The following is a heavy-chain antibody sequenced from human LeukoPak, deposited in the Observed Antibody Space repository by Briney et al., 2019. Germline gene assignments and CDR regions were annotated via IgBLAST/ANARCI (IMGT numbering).Heavy chain of an antibody. CDR3: ARRKGPYGSGTYYDS. V-gene: IGHV3-20*04. CDR2: VSWNGAYT. CDR1: GFPFDDYG. J-gene: IGHJ4*02. D-gene: IGHD3-10*01. Sequence: GGSLRLSCAASGFPFDDYGMSWVRLAPGKGLEWVSGVSWNGAYTEYADSVRGRFPISRDNAKKSLYLQMNSLRVDDTALYYCARRKGPYGSGTYYDSWGQGTLVSVSS.